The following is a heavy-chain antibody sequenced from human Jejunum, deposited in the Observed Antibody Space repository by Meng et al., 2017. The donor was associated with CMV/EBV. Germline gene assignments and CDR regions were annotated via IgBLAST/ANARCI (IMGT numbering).Heavy chain of an antibody. Sequence: SGFNFSSFAMSWVRQTPGKGLEWVSAISGSGDTTYYAASVEGRFTISRDNSKNTLYLQMSSLRDEDTAVYYCAKPPVVTPGGKFFQHWGQGTLVTVSS. CDR3: AKPPVVTPGGKFFQH. CDR2: ISGSGDTT. J-gene: IGHJ1*01. CDR1: GFNFSSFA. V-gene: IGHV3-23*01. D-gene: IGHD2-21*02.